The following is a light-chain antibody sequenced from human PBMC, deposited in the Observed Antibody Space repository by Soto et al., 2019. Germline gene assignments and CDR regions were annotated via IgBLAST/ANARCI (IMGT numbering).Light chain of an antibody. V-gene: IGKV3D-15*01. Sequence: EIVMTQSPDTLSVSPGERATLSCRASQSVTSNLAWYQQKPGQAPRLLIYGASTRATGIPARFSDSGSGTEFTLTISSLQSEDFAVYYCQQGDTCPWTCGQGTKVEI. CDR3: QQGDTCPWT. J-gene: IGKJ1*01. CDR2: GAS. CDR1: QSVTSN.